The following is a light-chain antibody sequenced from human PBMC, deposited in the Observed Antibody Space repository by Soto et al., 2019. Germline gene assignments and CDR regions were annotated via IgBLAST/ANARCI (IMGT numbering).Light chain of an antibody. CDR3: QQRSNWPSLT. V-gene: IGKV3-11*01. CDR1: QSVSSY. CDR2: DAS. Sequence: EILLTQSPATLSLSPGERVTLSCRASQSVSSYLAWYQQKPGQAPRLLIYDASNRATGIPARFSGSGSGTDFTLTIGSLEAEDFAVYYCQQRSNWPSLTFGGGTKVEIK. J-gene: IGKJ4*01.